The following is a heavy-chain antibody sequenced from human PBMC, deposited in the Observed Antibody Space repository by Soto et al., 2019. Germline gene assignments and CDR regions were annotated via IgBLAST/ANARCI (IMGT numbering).Heavy chain of an antibody. CDR3: ARLGAYYQSLDP. V-gene: IGHV4-30-4*08. CDR1: GAYMRNDYYY. Sequence: SETLSLACTVSGAYMRNDYYYWSWVRQNPGKDLEWIGHMHHSGRTHYNPSLQSRVTISLETSKSQFSLRLTSVTAADTAVYYCARLGAYYQSLDPWGPGTLVTVSS. CDR2: MHHSGRT. J-gene: IGHJ5*02. D-gene: IGHD3-22*01.